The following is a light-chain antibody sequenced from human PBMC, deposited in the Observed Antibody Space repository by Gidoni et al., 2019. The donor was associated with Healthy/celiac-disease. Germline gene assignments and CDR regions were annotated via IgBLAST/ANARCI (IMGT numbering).Light chain of an antibody. Sequence: SSVLTPPPSVSGAPGQTARITCGGNNIGSKRLHWYQQKPGQAPVLVVYDDSDRPSGIPERFSGSNSGNTATLTISRVEAGDEADYYCQVWDSSSDHRVFGGGTKLTVL. V-gene: IGLV3-21*02. CDR2: DDS. CDR3: QVWDSSSDHRV. J-gene: IGLJ3*02. CDR1: NIGSKR.